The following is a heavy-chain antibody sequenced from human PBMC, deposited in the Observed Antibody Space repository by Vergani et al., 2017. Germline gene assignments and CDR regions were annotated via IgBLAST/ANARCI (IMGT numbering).Heavy chain of an antibody. J-gene: IGHJ4*02. V-gene: IGHV4-59*01. CDR3: ARVGFGEAFVDY. Sequence: QVQLQESGPGLVKPSETLSLTCTVSGGSISSDYWSWIRQPPGKGLGWIGYIYYSGSTNYNPSLKSRVTISVDTSKNQFSLKLSSVTAADTAVYYCARVGFGEAFVDYWGQGTLVTVSS. D-gene: IGHD3-10*01. CDR2: IYYSGST. CDR1: GGSISSDY.